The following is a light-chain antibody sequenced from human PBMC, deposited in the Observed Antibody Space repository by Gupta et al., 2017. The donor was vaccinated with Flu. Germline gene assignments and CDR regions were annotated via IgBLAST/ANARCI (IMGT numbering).Light chain of an antibody. CDR1: SSIGASCY. CDR3: QSYDSRLEGQV. J-gene: IGLJ3*02. V-gene: IGLV1-40*01. CDR2: GST. Sequence: SSIGASCYFHWYQQLPGRDPKRLLYGSTDTPSGVPDRFSCSKSGTSTSLAITGLQAEDESYYYCQSYDSRLEGQVFGGGTKLTVL.